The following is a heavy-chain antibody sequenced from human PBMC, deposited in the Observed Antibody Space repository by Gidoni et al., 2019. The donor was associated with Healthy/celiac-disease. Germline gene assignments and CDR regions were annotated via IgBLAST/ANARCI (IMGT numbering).Heavy chain of an antibody. J-gene: IGHJ4*02. CDR1: GFTFSSYA. CDR3: AKGGGRWELLDY. D-gene: IGHD1-26*01. V-gene: IGHV3-23*01. Sequence: EVQLLESGGGLVQPGGSLRLSCAASGFTFSSYAMSWVRQAPGKGLEWVSAISGSGGSTYYADSVKGRFTISRGNSKNTLYLQMNSLRAEDTAVYYCAKGGGRWELLDYWGQGTLVTVSS. CDR2: ISGSGGST.